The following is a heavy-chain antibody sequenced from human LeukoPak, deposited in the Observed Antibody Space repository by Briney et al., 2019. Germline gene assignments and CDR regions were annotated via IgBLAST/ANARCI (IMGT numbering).Heavy chain of an antibody. CDR2: IYYSGST. D-gene: IGHD2-15*01. Sequence: SETLSLTCAVYGGSFSGYYWSWIRQPPGKGLEWIGSIYYSGSTYYNPSLKSRVTISVDTSKNQFSLKLSSVTAADTAVYYCARLSDGLLQDYWGQGTLVTVSS. V-gene: IGHV4-34*01. CDR1: GGSFSGYY. CDR3: ARLSDGLLQDY. J-gene: IGHJ4*02.